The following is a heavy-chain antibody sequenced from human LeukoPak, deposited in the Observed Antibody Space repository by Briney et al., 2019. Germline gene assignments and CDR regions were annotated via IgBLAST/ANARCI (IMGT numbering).Heavy chain of an antibody. Sequence: GASVKVSCKASGYTFTSYYMHWVRQAPGQGLEWMGIINPSGGSTTYAQKFQGRVTMTRDMSTSTVYMELSSLRSEDTAVYYCARGVGEYQGQRGLWVTAAKMNYYMDVWGKGTTVTVSS. D-gene: IGHD2-2*01. CDR2: INPSGGST. J-gene: IGHJ6*03. CDR1: GYTFTSYY. V-gene: IGHV1-46*01. CDR3: ARGVGEYQGQRGLWVTAAKMNYYMDV.